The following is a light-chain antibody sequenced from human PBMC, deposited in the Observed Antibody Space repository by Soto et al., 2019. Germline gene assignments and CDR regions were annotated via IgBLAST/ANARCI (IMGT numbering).Light chain of an antibody. J-gene: IGKJ5*01. CDR1: QDINNY. CDR3: QQYDNLPIT. CDR2: DES. Sequence: DIQMTQSPSSLSASVGDRVTITCQASQDINNYLNWYQQKPGKDPNFLIYDESNLETGVPSRFSGSGSGTDFTFTISSMQPEDFETYYCQQYDNLPITFGQGTRLEI. V-gene: IGKV1-33*01.